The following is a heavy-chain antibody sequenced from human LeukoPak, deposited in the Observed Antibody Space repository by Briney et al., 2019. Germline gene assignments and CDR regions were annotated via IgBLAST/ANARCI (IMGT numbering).Heavy chain of an antibody. CDR2: ISHDETER. V-gene: IGHV3-30*18. Sequence: GGSLRLSCVASGFTITGYAMYWVRQSPGKGLDFVASISHDETERYRESVKGRFTISRDNSKNTLYLQMNSLRAEDTAVYYCAKEMVTMVRGSIGAFDIWGQGTMVTVSS. J-gene: IGHJ3*02. CDR1: GFTITGYA. CDR3: AKEMVTMVRGSIGAFDI. D-gene: IGHD3-10*01.